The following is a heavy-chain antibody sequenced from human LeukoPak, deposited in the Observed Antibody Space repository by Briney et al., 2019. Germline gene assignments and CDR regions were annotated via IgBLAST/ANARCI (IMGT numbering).Heavy chain of an antibody. CDR3: ARVVRIAAEFDP. D-gene: IGHD6-13*01. CDR2: IYSGGNT. Sequence: GGSLRLSCAASGFSVSSNYMTWVRQAPGKGLEWVSVIYSGGNTYYADSVKGRFTISRDNAKNSLYLQMNSLRAEDTAVYYCARVVRIAAEFDPWGQGTLVTVSS. CDR1: GFSVSSNY. V-gene: IGHV3-53*01. J-gene: IGHJ5*02.